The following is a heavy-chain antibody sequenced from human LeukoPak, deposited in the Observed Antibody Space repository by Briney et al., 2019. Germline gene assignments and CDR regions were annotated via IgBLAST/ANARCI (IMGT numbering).Heavy chain of an antibody. Sequence: SETLSLTCTVSGGSISGYHWSWIRQPPGKGLEWIGYISYSGSTNYNPSLKSRVTMSVDTSKNQFSLRLRSVTAGDTAIYFCARTAGGYSHYYFDYWGQGTLVTVSS. J-gene: IGHJ4*02. V-gene: IGHV4-59*01. CDR2: ISYSGST. D-gene: IGHD2-15*01. CDR3: ARTAGGYSHYYFDY. CDR1: GGSISGYH.